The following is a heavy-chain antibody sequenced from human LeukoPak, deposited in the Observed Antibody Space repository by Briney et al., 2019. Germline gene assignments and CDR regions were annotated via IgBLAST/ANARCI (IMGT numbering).Heavy chain of an antibody. V-gene: IGHV5-51*01. CDR3: ARQGITMVRGVNYYYYYGMDV. D-gene: IGHD3-10*01. J-gene: IGHJ6*02. Sequence: TGESLKISCKGSGYSFTSYWIGWVRQMPGKGLEWMGIIYPGDSDTRYSPSFQGQVTISADKSISTAYLQWSSLKASDTAMYYCARQGITMVRGVNYYYYYGMDVWGQGTTVTVSS. CDR1: GYSFTSYW. CDR2: IYPGDSDT.